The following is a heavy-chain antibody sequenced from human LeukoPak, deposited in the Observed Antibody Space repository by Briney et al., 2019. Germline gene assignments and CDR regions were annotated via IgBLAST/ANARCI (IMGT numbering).Heavy chain of an antibody. CDR3: TSGKHRLAPRIRYFDWFHIQSFDY. V-gene: IGHV3-49*03. Sequence: GGSLRLSCTASGFTFGDYAMSWFRQAPGKGLEWVGFIRSKAYGGTTEYAASVKGRFTISRDDSKSIAYRQMNSLKTEDTAVYYCTSGKHRLAPRIRYFDWFHIQSFDYWGQGTLVTVSS. D-gene: IGHD3-9*01. J-gene: IGHJ4*02. CDR1: GFTFGDYA. CDR2: IRSKAYGGTT.